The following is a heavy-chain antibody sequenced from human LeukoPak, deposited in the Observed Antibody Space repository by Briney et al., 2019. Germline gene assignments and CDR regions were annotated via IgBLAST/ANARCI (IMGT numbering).Heavy chain of an antibody. CDR1: GGTFTSYG. V-gene: IGHV1-18*01. CDR3: ARDVTPDDAFDI. J-gene: IGHJ3*02. Sequence: ASVKVSCXASGGTFTSYGISWVRLAPGQGLEWMGWISAYNGNTNYAQKLQGRVTMTTDTSTSTAYMELRSLRSDDTAVYYCARDVTPDDAFDIWGQGTMVTVSS. CDR2: ISAYNGNT. D-gene: IGHD2-21*02.